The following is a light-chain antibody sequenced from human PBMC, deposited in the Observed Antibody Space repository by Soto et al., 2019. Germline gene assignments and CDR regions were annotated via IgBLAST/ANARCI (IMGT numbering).Light chain of an antibody. J-gene: IGKJ5*01. CDR3: QQRHMWPIT. CDR1: QTISTY. Sequence: DIQMTQSPSSLSASVGDRVTITCRASQTISTYLNWYQQKPGKAPRLLIYDASSLLSGVPSRFSGSGSGTDFTLTISSLEPEDIAVYYCQQRHMWPITFGQGTRLEIK. V-gene: IGKV1-39*01. CDR2: DAS.